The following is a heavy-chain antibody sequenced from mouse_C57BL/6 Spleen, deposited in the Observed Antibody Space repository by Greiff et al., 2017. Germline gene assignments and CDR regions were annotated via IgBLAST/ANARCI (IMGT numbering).Heavy chain of an antibody. Sequence: VQLQQPGAELVRPGTSVKLSCKASGYTFTSYWMHWVKQRPGQGLEWIGVIDPSDSYTNYNQKFKGKATLTVDTSSSTAYMQRSSLTSEDSAVYYCARERAYFDYWGQGTTLTVSS. CDR1: GYTFTSYW. V-gene: IGHV1-59*01. D-gene: IGHD3-3*01. CDR2: IDPSDSYT. J-gene: IGHJ2*01. CDR3: ARERAYFDY.